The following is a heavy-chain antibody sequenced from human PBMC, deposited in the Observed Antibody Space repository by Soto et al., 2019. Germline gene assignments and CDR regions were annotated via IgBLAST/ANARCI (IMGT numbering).Heavy chain of an antibody. CDR3: ARVGGNSLDPLDY. V-gene: IGHV4-59*01. D-gene: IGHD3-16*01. Sequence: QVQLQESGPGLVKPSETLSLTCTVSGGSISSYYWSWIRQPPGKGLEWSGYIYYSGSTNYNPSLNRRVSISVDTSKHQFSLKLSSVTAADTAVYYCARVGGNSLDPLDYWGHGTLVTVSS. CDR1: GGSISSYY. CDR2: IYYSGST. J-gene: IGHJ4*01.